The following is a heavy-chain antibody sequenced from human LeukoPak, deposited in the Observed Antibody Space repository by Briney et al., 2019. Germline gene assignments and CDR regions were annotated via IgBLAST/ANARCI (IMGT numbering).Heavy chain of an antibody. Sequence: GGSLRLSCAASGFTFSNYAMTWVREAPGKGLECVSGINANGGTSYYADSVRGRFTVSRDNSKNTLSLQMNSLRAEDSAIYYCAKTHGYFDYWGQETLVTVSS. CDR3: AKTHGYFDY. CDR1: GFTFSNYA. CDR2: INANGGTS. J-gene: IGHJ4*02. V-gene: IGHV3-23*01.